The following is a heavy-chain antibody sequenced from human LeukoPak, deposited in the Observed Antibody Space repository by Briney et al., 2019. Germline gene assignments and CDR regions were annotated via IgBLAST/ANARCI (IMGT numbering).Heavy chain of an antibody. CDR2: ISSNGGST. Sequence: GGSLRLSCSASGFTSSNYAMHWVRQAPGKGLEYVSAISSNGGSTYYADSVKGRFIISRDNSKNTLYLQMSSLRAEDTAVYYCVKDKYPVVVAATLDYWGQGTLVTVSS. V-gene: IGHV3-64D*09. J-gene: IGHJ4*02. D-gene: IGHD2-15*01. CDR1: GFTSSNYA. CDR3: VKDKYPVVVAATLDY.